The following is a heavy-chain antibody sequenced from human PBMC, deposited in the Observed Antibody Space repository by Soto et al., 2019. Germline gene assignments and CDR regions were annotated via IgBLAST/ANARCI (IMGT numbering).Heavy chain of an antibody. CDR1: GFTFSSYA. Sequence: GGSLRLSCAASGFTFSSYAMSWVRQAPGKGLEWVSAISGSAGSTYYADSVKGRFTISRDNSKDTLYLQMNSLRAEDTAVYYCAKTQYYYDSSGYYPQYYFDYWGQGTLVTVSS. J-gene: IGHJ4*02. CDR2: ISGSAGST. D-gene: IGHD3-22*01. CDR3: AKTQYYYDSSGYYPQYYFDY. V-gene: IGHV3-23*01.